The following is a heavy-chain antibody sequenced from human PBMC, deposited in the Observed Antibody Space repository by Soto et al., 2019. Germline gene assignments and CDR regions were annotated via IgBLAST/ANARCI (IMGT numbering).Heavy chain of an antibody. CDR1: GYTFTGYY. J-gene: IGHJ4*02. D-gene: IGHD3-16*02. Sequence: ASVKVSCKASGYTFTGYYMHWVRQAPGQGLEWMGIINPSGGSTSYAQKFQGRVTMTRDTSTSTVYMELSSLRSEDTAVYYCARDAAPLLYRYQCLGYWGQGTLVTVSS. CDR2: INPSGGST. V-gene: IGHV1-46*01. CDR3: ARDAAPLLYRYQCLGY.